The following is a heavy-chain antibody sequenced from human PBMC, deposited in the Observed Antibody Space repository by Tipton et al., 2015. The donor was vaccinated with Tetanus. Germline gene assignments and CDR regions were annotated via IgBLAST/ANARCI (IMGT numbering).Heavy chain of an antibody. D-gene: IGHD3-16*01. Sequence: TLSLTCTVSGASITTYHWSWLRQTPGRGLEWIGHIYYTGATSYNSSLQSRVTLSTDTSKNQFSLKMTSVTAADTAVYFCEGDDYYETSLRDYYGEEVWGQGTTVTVSS. J-gene: IGHJ6*02. CDR2: IYYTGAT. CDR3: EGDDYYETSLRDYYGEEV. CDR1: GASITTYH. V-gene: IGHV4-59*01.